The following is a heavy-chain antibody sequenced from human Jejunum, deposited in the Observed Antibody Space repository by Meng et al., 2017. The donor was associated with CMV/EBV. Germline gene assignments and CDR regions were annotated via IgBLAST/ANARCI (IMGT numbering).Heavy chain of an antibody. J-gene: IGHJ4*02. Sequence: QVRLQAPGPGLVQPSETLSLTCTVSGASISTYYWTWIRPPAGKGLEWIGHIYTGGATNYNPSLKSRVTMSVDTSKTQFFLRLNSVTAADTAVYFCARASGFRGAKFDYWGQGLLVTVSS. CDR2: IYTGGAT. D-gene: IGHD3-10*01. CDR1: GASISTYY. CDR3: ARASGFRGAKFDY. V-gene: IGHV4-4*07.